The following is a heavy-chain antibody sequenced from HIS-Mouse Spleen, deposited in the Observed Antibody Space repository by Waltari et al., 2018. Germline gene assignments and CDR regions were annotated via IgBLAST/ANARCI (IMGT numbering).Heavy chain of an antibody. Sequence: QVQLVQSGAEVKKPGASVKVSCKASGYPFTGYYMHWVRPAPGQGLEWVGRVHPRRGCTSYAQKFQGRVTMPRDTSISTAYMELSRLRSDDTAVYYCARDQLGGFDYWGQGTLVTVSS. J-gene: IGHJ4*02. V-gene: IGHV1-2*02. CDR3: ARDQLGGFDY. CDR1: GYPFTGYY. CDR2: VHPRRGCT. D-gene: IGHD7-27*01.